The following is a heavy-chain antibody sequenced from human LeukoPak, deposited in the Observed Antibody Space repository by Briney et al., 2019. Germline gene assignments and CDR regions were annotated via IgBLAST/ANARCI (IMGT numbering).Heavy chain of an antibody. D-gene: IGHD1-7*01. J-gene: IGHJ4*02. CDR1: GFTFSSYA. V-gene: IGHV3-23*01. CDR2: ISGSGGST. CDR3: ATGTIEGEAFDY. Sequence: GGSLRLSCAASGFTFSSYAMSWVRQAPGKGLEWVSAISGSGGSTYYADSVKGRFTISRDNSKNTLYLQMNSLRAEDTAVYYCATGTIEGEAFDYWGQGTLVTVSS.